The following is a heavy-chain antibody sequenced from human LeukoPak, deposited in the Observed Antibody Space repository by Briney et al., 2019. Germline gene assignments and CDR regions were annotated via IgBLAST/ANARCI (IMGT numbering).Heavy chain of an antibody. CDR1: GGSTSSSSHY. J-gene: IGHJ4*02. D-gene: IGHD3-10*01. CDR2: IYYSGST. Sequence: SETLSLTCTVSGGSTSSSSHYWGWIRQPPGKGLEWIGSIYYSGSTYYNPSLKSRVTISVDTSKNQFSLKLSSVTAADTAVYYCARPALWFGEYYFDYWGQGTLVTVSS. V-gene: IGHV4-39*07. CDR3: ARPALWFGEYYFDY.